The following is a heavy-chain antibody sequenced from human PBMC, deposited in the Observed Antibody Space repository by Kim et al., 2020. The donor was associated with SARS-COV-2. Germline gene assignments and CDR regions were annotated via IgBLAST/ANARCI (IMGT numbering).Heavy chain of an antibody. D-gene: IGHD3-3*01. CDR2: FDPEDGET. J-gene: IGHJ5*02. V-gene: IGHV1-24*01. CDR1: GYTLTELS. Sequence: ASVKVSCKVSGYTLTELSMHWVRQAPGKGLDWMGGFDPEDGETIYAQKFQGRVTMTEDTSTDTAYMELSSLRSEDTAVYYCATSPGVWSGYSANLFDPWGQGTLVTVSS. CDR3: ATSPGVWSGYSANLFDP.